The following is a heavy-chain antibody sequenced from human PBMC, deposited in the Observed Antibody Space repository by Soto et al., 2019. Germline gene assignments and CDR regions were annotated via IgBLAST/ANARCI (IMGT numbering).Heavy chain of an antibody. J-gene: IGHJ6*02. CDR1: GGTFSSYA. CDR3: ATPRSHLDPGVYYYGMDV. V-gene: IGHV1-69*06. CDR2: IIPIFGTA. Sequence: SVKVSCKASGGTFSSYAISWVRQAPGQGLEWMGGIIPIFGTANYAQKFQGRVTMTEDTSTDTAYMELSSLRSEDTAVYYCATPRSHLDPGVYYYGMDVWGQGTTVTVSS. D-gene: IGHD1-1*01.